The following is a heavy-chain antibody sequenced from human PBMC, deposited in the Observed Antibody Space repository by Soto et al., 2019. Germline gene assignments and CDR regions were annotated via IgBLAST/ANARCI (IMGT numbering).Heavy chain of an antibody. V-gene: IGHV2-5*01. CDR1: GFSLNTREVG. Sequence: QITLKAAGPTLVNPTQTLTLTCTFSGFSLNTREVGVGWLHQPPGKALEWLALINWNDDKLYSPSLKDRLTITNDSSKNHGVLTMTNIDPGDSATFYCAPIHDIGGFDILGQGTTVTVSS. J-gene: IGHJ3*02. CDR3: APIHDIGGFDI. D-gene: IGHD5-12*01. CDR2: INWNDDK.